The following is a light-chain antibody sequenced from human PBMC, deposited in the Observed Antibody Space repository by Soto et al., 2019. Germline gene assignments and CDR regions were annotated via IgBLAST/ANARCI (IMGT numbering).Light chain of an antibody. V-gene: IGLV4-69*01. CDR3: QTWGTGRV. Sequence: QAVLTQSTSASASLGASVKLTCTLSSGHSNYAIAWHQQQPEKGPRYLMKLNSDGSHSKGDGIPDRFSGSSSGAERYLTISSLQSEDEADYYCQTWGTGRVFGGGTKVTVL. CDR2: LNSDGSH. CDR1: SGHSNYA. J-gene: IGLJ3*02.